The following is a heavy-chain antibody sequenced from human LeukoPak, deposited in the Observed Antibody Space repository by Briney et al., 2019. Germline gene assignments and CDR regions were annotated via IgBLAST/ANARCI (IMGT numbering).Heavy chain of an antibody. CDR1: GFTFSSYA. V-gene: IGHV3-23*01. Sequence: GGSLRLSCAASGFTFSSYAMSWVRQVPGKGLEWVSAISGSGGGTYYADSVKGRFTISRDNSKNTLYLQMNSLRAEDTAVYYCATNPKYSSYYWGQGTLVTVSS. CDR3: ATNPKYSSYY. CDR2: ISGSGGGT. D-gene: IGHD6-6*01. J-gene: IGHJ4*02.